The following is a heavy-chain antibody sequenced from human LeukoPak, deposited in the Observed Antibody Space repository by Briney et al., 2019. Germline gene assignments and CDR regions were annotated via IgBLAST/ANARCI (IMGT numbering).Heavy chain of an antibody. CDR1: GGSISSSSYY. J-gene: IGHJ4*02. D-gene: IGHD5-24*01. CDR3: ARHDGYNYYFDY. CDR2: IYYSGST. Sequence: SETLSLTCTVSGGSISSSSYYWGWIRQPPGKGLKWIGSIYYSGSTYYNPSLKSRVTISVDTSKNQFSLKLSSVTAADTAVYYCARHDGYNYYFDYWGQGTLVTVSS. V-gene: IGHV4-39*01.